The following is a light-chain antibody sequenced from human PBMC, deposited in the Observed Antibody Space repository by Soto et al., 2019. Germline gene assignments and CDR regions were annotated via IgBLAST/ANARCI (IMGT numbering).Light chain of an antibody. CDR3: QSYDSSLRGGV. CDR1: SSNIGAGYD. CDR2: GNS. J-gene: IGLJ1*01. V-gene: IGLV1-40*01. Sequence: QSVLTQPPSVSGAPGQRVTISCTGSSSNIGAGYDVHWYQQLPGTAPKLLIYGNSNRPSGVPDRFSGSKSGTSASLAITGLQAEDEADYCCQSYDSSLRGGVFGTGTKLTVL.